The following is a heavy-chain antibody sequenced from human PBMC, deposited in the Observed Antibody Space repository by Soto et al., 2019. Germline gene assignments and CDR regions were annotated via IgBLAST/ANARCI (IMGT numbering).Heavy chain of an antibody. V-gene: IGHV3-21*02. CDR3: XXXXGRYFRSGYMDL. CDR1: GFAFNTYS. Sequence: EVQLVESGGGLVKPGGSLRLSCTASGFAFNTYSMNWVRQAPGKGLEWVSSINEDSTYIYYADSLRGRITISRDNAKXXXXXXXXXXXXXXXXXXXXXXXXGRYFRSGYMDLWGDGATVTVSS. CDR2: INEDSTYI. J-gene: IGHJ6*03. D-gene: IGHD3-9*01.